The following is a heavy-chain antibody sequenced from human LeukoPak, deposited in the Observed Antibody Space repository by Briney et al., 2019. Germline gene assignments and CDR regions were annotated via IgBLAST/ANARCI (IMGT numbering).Heavy chain of an antibody. J-gene: IGHJ6*02. CDR2: IIPILGIA. D-gene: IGHD3-3*01. Sequence: GSSVKVSCKASGGTFSSYTISWVRQAPGQGLEWMGRIIPILGIANYAQKFQGRVTITADKSTSTAYMELSSLRSEDTAVYYCASRYESYDFWSGYPDTKKRYYYYGMDVWGQGTTVTASS. CDR1: GGTFSSYT. CDR3: ASRYESYDFWSGYPDTKKRYYYYGMDV. V-gene: IGHV1-69*02.